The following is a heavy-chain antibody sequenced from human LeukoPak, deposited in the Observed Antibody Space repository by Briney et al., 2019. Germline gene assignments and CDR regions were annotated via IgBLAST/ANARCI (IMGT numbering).Heavy chain of an antibody. V-gene: IGHV3-30*18. J-gene: IGHJ4*02. CDR1: GFTFSNYA. CDR3: TKTTSGYSSGQYPGWPADH. Sequence: GGSLRLSRAASGFTFSNYAMHWVRQAPGKGLEWVAVISYDGSKYYPESVKGRFTISRDNSKNTVYLQMDSLRGEATALYYCTKTTSGYSSGQYPGWPADHWGQGALVTVSS. D-gene: IGHD6-25*01. CDR2: ISYDGSK.